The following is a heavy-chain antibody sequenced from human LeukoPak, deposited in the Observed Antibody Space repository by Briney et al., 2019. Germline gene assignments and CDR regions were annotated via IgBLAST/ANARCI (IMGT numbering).Heavy chain of an antibody. J-gene: IGHJ4*02. Sequence: GASVKVSCKASGGTFSSYAISWVRQAPGQGLEWMGGIIPIFGTANYAQKFQGRVTITTDESTSTAYMELRSLRSEDTAVYYCASHIYCGGDCYPLFDYWGQGTLVTVSS. D-gene: IGHD2-21*02. CDR3: ASHIYCGGDCYPLFDY. CDR2: IIPIFGTA. V-gene: IGHV1-69*05. CDR1: GGTFSSYA.